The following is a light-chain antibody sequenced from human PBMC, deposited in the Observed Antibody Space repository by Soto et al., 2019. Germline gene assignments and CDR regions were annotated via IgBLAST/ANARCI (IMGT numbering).Light chain of an antibody. CDR2: GAS. V-gene: IGKV3-20*01. CDR3: QQYSSSPGT. CDR1: QSVSSSY. J-gene: IGKJ2*01. Sequence: EIVLTQSPGTLSLSPGERATLSCRASQSVSSSYLAWYQQKPGQAPRLLIYGASSTATGIPDRFSGSGSGTAFTLTISRLEPEDFAVYYCQQYSSSPGTFGQGTKLEIK.